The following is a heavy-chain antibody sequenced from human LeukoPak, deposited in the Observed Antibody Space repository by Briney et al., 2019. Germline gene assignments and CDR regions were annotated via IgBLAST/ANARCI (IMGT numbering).Heavy chain of an antibody. CDR1: GYTFTSYG. V-gene: IGHV1-18*01. CDR2: ISAYNSNT. D-gene: IGHD5-18*01. Sequence: GASVKVSCKASGYTFTSYGINWVRQAPGQGLEWMGWISAYNSNTHYAQKLQGRVTMTTDTSTSTAYMEVRSLRSDDTAVYYCARDFGYSYGSRWFDPWGQGTLVTVSS. CDR3: ARDFGYSYGSRWFDP. J-gene: IGHJ5*02.